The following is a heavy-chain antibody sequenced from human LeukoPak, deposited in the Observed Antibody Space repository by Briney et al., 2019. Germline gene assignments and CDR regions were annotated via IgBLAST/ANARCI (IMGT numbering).Heavy chain of an antibody. J-gene: IGHJ6*03. D-gene: IGHD2-21*02. V-gene: IGHV5-51*01. CDR3: ARHVGDSYYYYYYMDV. Sequence: GESLKISCKGSGYSFTSYWIGWVRQMPGKGLEWMRIIYPGDSDTSYSPSFQGQVTISADKSISTAYLQWSSLKASDTAMYYCARHVGDSYYYYYYMDVWGEGTTVTVSS. CDR1: GYSFTSYW. CDR2: IYPGDSDT.